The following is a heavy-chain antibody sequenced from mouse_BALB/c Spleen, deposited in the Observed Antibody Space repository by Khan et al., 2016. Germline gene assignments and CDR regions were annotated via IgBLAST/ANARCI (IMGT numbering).Heavy chain of an antibody. CDR2: IYPGSGNV. J-gene: IGHJ2*01. CDR1: GYTFTDYV. Sequence: QVQLQQSGPELVKPGASVKMSCKASGYTFTDYVMSWVRQRTGQGLEWIGEIYPGSGNVYYSDNFQDKASLTADKFSNTAYMDLRSLTSEDSAVYFCARSYCNFDYWGQGTTLTVSS. D-gene: IGHD2-14*01. V-gene: IGHV1-81*01. CDR3: ARSYCNFDY.